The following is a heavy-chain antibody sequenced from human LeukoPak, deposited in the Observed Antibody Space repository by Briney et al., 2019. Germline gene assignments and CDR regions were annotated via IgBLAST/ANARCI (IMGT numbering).Heavy chain of an antibody. J-gene: IGHJ4*02. CDR1: GYTFTGYY. Sequence: SVKVSCKASGYTFTGYYIHWVRQAPGQGLEWMGEIIPIFGTANYAQKFQGRVTITTDESTSIAYMELSSLRSEDTAVYYCARELSNYYDSSGYFDYWGQGTLSPSPQ. CDR2: IIPIFGTA. D-gene: IGHD3-22*01. CDR3: ARELSNYYDSSGYFDY. V-gene: IGHV1-69*05.